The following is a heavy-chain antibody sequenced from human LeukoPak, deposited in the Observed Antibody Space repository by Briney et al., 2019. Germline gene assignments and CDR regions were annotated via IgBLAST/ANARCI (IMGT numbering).Heavy chain of an antibody. D-gene: IGHD3-10*01. CDR2: IYCSGST. Sequence: SETLSLTCTVSGGSISSSSYYWGWIRQPPGKGLEWIGSIYCSGSTYYNPSLKSRVTISVDTSKNQFSLKLSSVTAADTAVYYCAATYYYGSGSFPFDYWGQGTLVTVSS. J-gene: IGHJ4*02. CDR3: AATYYYGSGSFPFDY. V-gene: IGHV4-39*01. CDR1: GGSISSSSYY.